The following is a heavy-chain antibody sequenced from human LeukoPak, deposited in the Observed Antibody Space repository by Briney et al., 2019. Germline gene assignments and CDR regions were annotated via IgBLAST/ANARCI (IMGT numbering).Heavy chain of an antibody. CDR1: GGSISSNSYY. D-gene: IGHD2-15*01. Sequence: SETLSLTCTVSGGSISSNSYYWGWIRQPPGKGLEWIGTIYYSGNTYYNPSLKSRVTISVDTSKNQFSLKLSSVTAADTAVYYCARGDGYCSGGSCYTDYWGQGTLVTVSS. CDR3: ARGDGYCSGGSCYTDY. J-gene: IGHJ4*02. V-gene: IGHV4-39*07. CDR2: IYYSGNT.